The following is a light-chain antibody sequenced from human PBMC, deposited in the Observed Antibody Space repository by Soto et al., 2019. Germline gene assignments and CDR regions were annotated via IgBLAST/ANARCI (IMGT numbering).Light chain of an antibody. CDR3: LQRSTGYT. Sequence: EIVLTQSPATLYLSPGERATLSCSASQSVSSYLAWYQQKPGQAPRLVIYDVSSRATGVPPRFSGSGSGTDLPLTISSRETEDFAFYYCLQRSTGYTFGQGTKLEIK. V-gene: IGKV3-11*01. CDR2: DVS. J-gene: IGKJ2*01. CDR1: QSVSSY.